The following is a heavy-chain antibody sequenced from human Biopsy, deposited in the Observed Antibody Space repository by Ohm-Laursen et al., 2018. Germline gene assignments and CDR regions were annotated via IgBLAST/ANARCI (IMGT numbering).Heavy chain of an antibody. J-gene: IGHJ4*02. Sequence: SVKVSCKASGGPSSNYAFSWVRQAPGQGLEWVGRIVPVLGHLNYAQRFQGRVSITADKSTTYVYMELSRLTSGDTAVYYCAADADGYYTEFDYWGPGTLVTVSS. D-gene: IGHD3-3*01. CDR3: AADADGYYTEFDY. V-gene: IGHV1-69*04. CDR2: IVPVLGHL. CDR1: GGPSSNYA.